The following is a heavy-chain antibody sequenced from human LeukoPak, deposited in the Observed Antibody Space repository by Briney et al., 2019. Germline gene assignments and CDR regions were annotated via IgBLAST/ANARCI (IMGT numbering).Heavy chain of an antibody. Sequence: GRSLRLSCAASGFTFSSYGMHWVRQAPGKGLEWVAVIWYDGSNKYYADSVKGRFTISRDNSKNTLYLQMNSLRAEDTAGYYCARDEYSSSWYRFYYYYGMDVWGQGTTVTVSS. CDR2: IWYDGSNK. CDR3: ARDEYSSSWYRFYYYYGMDV. J-gene: IGHJ6*02. V-gene: IGHV3-33*01. CDR1: GFTFSSYG. D-gene: IGHD6-13*01.